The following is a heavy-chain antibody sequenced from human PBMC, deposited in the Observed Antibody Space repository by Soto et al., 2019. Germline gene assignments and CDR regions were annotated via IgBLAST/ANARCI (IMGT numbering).Heavy chain of an antibody. CDR2: IYYSGST. D-gene: IGHD2-2*01. Sequence: PSETLSLTCTVSGGSISSSSYYWGWIRHPPGKGREWIGSIYYSGSTYYNPSLKSRVTISVDTSKNQFSLKLSSVTAADTAVYYCARFGVGYCSSTSCSSFDYWGQGTLVTVSS. V-gene: IGHV4-39*01. CDR1: GGSISSSSYY. CDR3: ARFGVGYCSSTSCSSFDY. J-gene: IGHJ4*02.